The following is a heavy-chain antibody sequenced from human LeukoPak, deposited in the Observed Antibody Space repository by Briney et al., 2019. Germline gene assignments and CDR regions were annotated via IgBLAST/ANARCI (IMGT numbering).Heavy chain of an antibody. V-gene: IGHV3-30*02. CDR3: AKDISWCFDY. J-gene: IGHJ4*02. D-gene: IGHD2-8*02. Sequence: GGSLRLSCAGSGFTFSSYGIHWVRQAPGKGLEWVAFIRYDGSTKNYADSVKGRLTISRDNSKNTLYLQMNSLRAEDTAVYYCAKDISWCFDYWGQGTLVTVSS. CDR2: IRYDGSTK. CDR1: GFTFSSYG.